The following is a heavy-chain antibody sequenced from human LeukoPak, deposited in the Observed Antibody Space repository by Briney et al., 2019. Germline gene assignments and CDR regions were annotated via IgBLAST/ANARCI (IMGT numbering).Heavy chain of an antibody. V-gene: IGHV3-33*01. J-gene: IGHJ3*02. D-gene: IGHD6-13*01. CDR1: GFTFSSYG. CDR3: ARGASSSSYAFDI. Sequence: GGSLRLSCAASGFTFSSYGMRCVREAPGKGLEWVAVIWYDGSNKYYADSVKGGFTISRDNSKNTLYLQMNSRRAEGTAVYYCARGASSSSYAFDIWGQGTMVTVSS. CDR2: IWYDGSNK.